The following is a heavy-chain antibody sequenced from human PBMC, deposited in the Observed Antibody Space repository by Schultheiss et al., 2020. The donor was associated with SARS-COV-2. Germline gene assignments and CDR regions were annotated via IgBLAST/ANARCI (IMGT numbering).Heavy chain of an antibody. Sequence: SETLSLTCTVSGGSISSYYWSWIRQPPGKGLEWIGYIYYSGSTNYNPSLKSRVTISVDTSKNQFSLKLSFVTAADTAVYYCARGGGGGYDLIYYYYYMDVWGKGTTVTVSS. CDR2: IYYSGST. J-gene: IGHJ6*03. V-gene: IGHV4-59*01. D-gene: IGHD5-12*01. CDR1: GGSISSYY. CDR3: ARGGGGGYDLIYYYYYMDV.